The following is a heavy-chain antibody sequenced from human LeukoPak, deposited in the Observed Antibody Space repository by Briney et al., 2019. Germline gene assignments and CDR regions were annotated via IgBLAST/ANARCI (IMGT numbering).Heavy chain of an antibody. D-gene: IGHD1-20*01. CDR3: ARDGITGTLYGMDV. Sequence: SQTLSLTCTVSGGSISSGSYYWSWIRQPAGKGLEWIGRIYTSGSTNYNPSLKSRVTISVDTSKNQFSLKLSSVTAADTAVYYCARDGITGTLYGMDVWGQGTTVTVSS. CDR2: IYTSGST. J-gene: IGHJ6*02. CDR1: GGSISSGSYY. V-gene: IGHV4-61*02.